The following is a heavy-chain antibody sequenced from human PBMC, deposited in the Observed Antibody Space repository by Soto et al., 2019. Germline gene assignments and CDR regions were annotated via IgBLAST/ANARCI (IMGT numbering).Heavy chain of an antibody. D-gene: IGHD3-16*02. CDR2: INPGNTNT. Sequence: QVQLVQSGGEEKKPGASVKLSCEASGYTFTAYAIHWLRKAPGQRLEWMAWINPGNTNTKYSKKFLGRVSIARDTSASTAYLELGSLRSEDTAVYYCARSAISPYGGLIGPFDYWGQGNLVTVSS. J-gene: IGHJ4*02. V-gene: IGHV1-3*05. CDR3: ARSAISPYGGLIGPFDY. CDR1: GYTFTAYA.